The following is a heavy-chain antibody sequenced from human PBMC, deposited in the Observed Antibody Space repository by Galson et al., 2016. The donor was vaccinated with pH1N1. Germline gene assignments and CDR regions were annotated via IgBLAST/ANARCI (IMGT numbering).Heavy chain of an antibody. CDR2: IKQDGSVK. V-gene: IGHV3-7*03. Sequence: SLRLSCAASGFTFSTYWMTWVRQAPGKGLEWVANIKQDGSVKYYVDSVKGRFTISRDNAKNSLYLQMNSLRAEDTGLYYCAKGGYGDYGLDVFDIWGQGIMVTVSS. D-gene: IGHD4-17*01. CDR3: AKGGYGDYGLDVFDI. J-gene: IGHJ3*02. CDR1: GFTFSTYW.